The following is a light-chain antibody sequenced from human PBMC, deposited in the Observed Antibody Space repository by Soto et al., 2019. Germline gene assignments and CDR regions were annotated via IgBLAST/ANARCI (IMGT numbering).Light chain of an antibody. J-gene: IGLJ2*01. CDR2: GNS. CDR3: KSYDSSLSGSRV. CDR1: SSNIGAGYD. Sequence: QSVLTQPPSVSGAPGQRVTISCTGSSSNIGAGYDVHWYQQLPGTAPKLLIYGNSNRPSGVPDRFSGSKSGTSAYLAITGLQAEDEADYYCKSYDSSLSGSRVFGGGTKLPVL. V-gene: IGLV1-40*01.